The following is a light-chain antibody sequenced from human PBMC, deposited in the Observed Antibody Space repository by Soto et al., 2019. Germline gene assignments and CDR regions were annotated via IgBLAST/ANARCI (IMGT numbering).Light chain of an antibody. Sequence: DIQMTQSPSSLSASVGDRVTITCRASQSISSYLNWYQQKPGKAHKLLIYAASSLQSGVPSRFSGSGSGTDFTLTISSLQPEDFSTYYCQQSYSTPPWTFGQGTTVEIK. J-gene: IGKJ1*01. V-gene: IGKV1-39*01. CDR1: QSISSY. CDR2: AAS. CDR3: QQSYSTPPWT.